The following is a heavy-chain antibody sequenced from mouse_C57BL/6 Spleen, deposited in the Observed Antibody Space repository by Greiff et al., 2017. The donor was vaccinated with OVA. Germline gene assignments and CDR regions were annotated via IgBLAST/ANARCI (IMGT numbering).Heavy chain of an antibody. J-gene: IGHJ1*03. CDR2: IHPNSGST. V-gene: IGHV1-64*01. D-gene: IGHD2-4*01. CDR3: AYDYDKYFDV. CDR1: GYTFTSYW. Sequence: QVQLKQPGAELVKPGASVKLSCKASGYTFTSYWMHWVKQRPGQGLEWIGMIHPNSGSTNYNEKFKSKATLTVDKSSSTAYMQLSSLTSEDSAVYYCAYDYDKYFDVWGTGTTVTVSS.